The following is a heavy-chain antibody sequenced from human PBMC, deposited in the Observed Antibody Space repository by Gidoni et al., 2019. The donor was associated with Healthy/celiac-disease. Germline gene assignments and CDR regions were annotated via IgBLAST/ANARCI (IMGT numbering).Heavy chain of an antibody. V-gene: IGHV4-59*01. CDR2: IYYSGST. CDR1: GGSISSYY. Sequence: QVQLQESGPGLVKPSETLSLTCTVSGGSISSYYWSWIRQPPGKGLEWIGYIYYSGSTNYNPSLKSRVTISVDTSKNQFSLKLSSVTAADTAVYYCARGFRGHWFDPWGQGTLVTVSS. D-gene: IGHD3-10*01. CDR3: ARGFRGHWFDP. J-gene: IGHJ5*02.